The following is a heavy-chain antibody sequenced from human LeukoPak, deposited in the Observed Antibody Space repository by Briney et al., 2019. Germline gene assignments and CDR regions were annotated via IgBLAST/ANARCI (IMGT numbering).Heavy chain of an antibody. J-gene: IGHJ6*03. CDR2: TYYRSKWYN. D-gene: IGHD5-18*01. CDR3: ARDLVDTAMANYYYYYYMDV. CDR1: GDSVSSNSAA. V-gene: IGHV6-1*01. Sequence: SQTLSLTCAISGDSVSSNSAAWNWIRQSPSRGLEWLGRTYYRSKWYNNYAVSVKSRITINPDTSKNQFSLQLNSVTPEDTAVYYCARDLVDTAMANYYYYYYMDVWGKGTTVTVSS.